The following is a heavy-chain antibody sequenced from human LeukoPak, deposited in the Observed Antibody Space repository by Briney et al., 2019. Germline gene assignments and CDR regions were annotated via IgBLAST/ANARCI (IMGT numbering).Heavy chain of an antibody. D-gene: IGHD3-3*01. CDR1: GGSISGYY. V-gene: IGHV4-4*07. J-gene: IGHJ4*02. CDR3: ARADFWSGYYNY. CDR2: VYTSGSS. Sequence: SETLSLTRTVSGGSISGYYWNWIRQPAGKGLEWIGRVYTSGSSTYNPSLKSRVTISLDKSKNQFSLKLSSVTAADTAVYYCARADFWSGYYNYWGQGTLVTVSS.